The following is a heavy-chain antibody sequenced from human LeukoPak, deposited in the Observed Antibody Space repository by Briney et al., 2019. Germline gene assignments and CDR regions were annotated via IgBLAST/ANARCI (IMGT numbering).Heavy chain of an antibody. Sequence: PSETLSLTCAVSGGSIRSGDYYWAWIRQPPGKGQQWIGSIYYSGTTYYNPFLKSRLTISRDTSKNQFSLKLSSVTTADTAVYYCARHASGWYTDWGQGTLVTVSS. V-gene: IGHV4-39*01. CDR3: ARHASGWYTD. CDR1: GGSIRSGDYY. J-gene: IGHJ1*01. D-gene: IGHD6-19*01. CDR2: IYYSGTT.